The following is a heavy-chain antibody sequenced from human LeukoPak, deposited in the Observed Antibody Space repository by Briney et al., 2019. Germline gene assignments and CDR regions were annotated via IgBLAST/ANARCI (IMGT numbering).Heavy chain of an antibody. V-gene: IGHV1-24*01. J-gene: IGHJ1*01. Sequence: ASVKVSCKVSGYTLTELSMHWVRQAPGKGLEWMGGFDPEDGETIYAQKFQGRVTMTEDTSTDTAHMELSSLRSEDTAVYYCATLTSGSYYNVLYFQHWGQGTLVTVSS. CDR3: ATLTSGSYYNVLYFQH. D-gene: IGHD3-10*01. CDR2: FDPEDGET. CDR1: GYTLTELS.